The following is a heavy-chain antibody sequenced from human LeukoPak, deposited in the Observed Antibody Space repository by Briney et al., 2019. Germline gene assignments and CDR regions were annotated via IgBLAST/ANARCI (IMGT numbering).Heavy chain of an antibody. CDR3: AKDLAVGATGAFDI. J-gene: IGHJ3*02. D-gene: IGHD1-26*01. Sequence: PGGSLRLSCAASGFTFSSYGMHWVRQAPGKGLEWVAVISYDGSNKYYADSVKGRFTISRDNSKNTLYLQMNSLRAEDTAVYYCAKDLAVGATGAFDIWGQGTMVTVSS. CDR2: ISYDGSNK. CDR1: GFTFSSYG. V-gene: IGHV3-30*18.